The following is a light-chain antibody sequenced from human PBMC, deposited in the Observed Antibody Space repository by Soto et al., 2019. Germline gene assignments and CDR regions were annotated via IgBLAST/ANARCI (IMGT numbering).Light chain of an antibody. CDR1: QSVSSSY. CDR2: GAS. V-gene: IGKV3-20*01. J-gene: IGKJ4*01. CDR3: QQYGSSSLT. Sequence: EILVTQSQATLSLAPGERAALSCRASQSVSSSYLAWYQQKPGQAPRLLIYGASSRATGIPDRFSGSGSGTDFTLTLSRLEPEAFAVYYCQQYGSSSLTFGGGTKVDIK.